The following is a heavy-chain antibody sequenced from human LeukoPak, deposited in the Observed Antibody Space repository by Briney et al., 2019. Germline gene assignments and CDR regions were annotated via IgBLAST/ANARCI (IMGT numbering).Heavy chain of an antibody. CDR3: VRDSIAVTGDFDF. CDR2: IDSDGSGP. D-gene: IGHD6-19*01. CDR1: GFTFSSYW. Sequence: PGGSLRLSCAASGFTFSSYWMHWVRQTPGKGLVWVSLIDSDGSGPTYADSVKGRFTISRDNSKNTLYLQMNSLRAEDTAVYYCVRDSIAVTGDFDFWGQGTLVTVSS. V-gene: IGHV3-74*01. J-gene: IGHJ4*02.